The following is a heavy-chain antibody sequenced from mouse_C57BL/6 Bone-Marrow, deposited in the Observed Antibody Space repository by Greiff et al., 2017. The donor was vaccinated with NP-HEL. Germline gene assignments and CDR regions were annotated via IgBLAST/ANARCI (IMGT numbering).Heavy chain of an antibody. CDR3: ARGGYYLFDV. CDR1: GYTFTSYW. Sequence: VKLQQPGAELVKPGASVKLSCKASGYTFTSYWMQWVKQRPGQGLEWIGEIDPSDSYTNYNQKFKGKATLTVDTSSSTAYMQLSSLTSEDSAVYYCARGGYYLFDVWGTGTTVTVSS. V-gene: IGHV1-50*01. CDR2: IDPSDSYT. D-gene: IGHD2-3*01. J-gene: IGHJ1*03.